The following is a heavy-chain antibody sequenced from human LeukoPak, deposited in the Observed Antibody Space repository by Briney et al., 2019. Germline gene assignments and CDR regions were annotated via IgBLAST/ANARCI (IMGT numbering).Heavy chain of an antibody. CDR1: GFTFRSYE. D-gene: IGHD3-22*01. J-gene: IGHJ3*02. CDR3: AREASYTYYYDSSGYYVDAFDI. CDR2: ISSSGSTI. Sequence: GGSLRLSCAASGFTFRSYEMNWVRQAPGKGLEWVTYISSSGSTIYYADSVKGRFTISRDNAKNSLYLQMNSLRAEDTAVYYCAREASYTYYYDSSGYYVDAFDIWGQGTMVTVSS. V-gene: IGHV3-48*03.